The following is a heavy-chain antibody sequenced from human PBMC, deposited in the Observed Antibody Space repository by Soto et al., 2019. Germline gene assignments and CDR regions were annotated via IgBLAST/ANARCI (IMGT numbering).Heavy chain of an antibody. CDR3: ATDSTSRYYGMDV. CDR1: GGSFGSYY. CDR2: INHSGSTN. D-gene: IGHD2-2*01. Sequence: LSLTCAVYGGSFGSYYWSWIRQSPGKGLEWIGEINHSGSTNNYNPSLKSRVTISVDKSKNQFSLRLTSVTAADTAVYYCATDSTSRYYGMDVWGQGTTVTVSS. J-gene: IGHJ6*02. V-gene: IGHV4-34*01.